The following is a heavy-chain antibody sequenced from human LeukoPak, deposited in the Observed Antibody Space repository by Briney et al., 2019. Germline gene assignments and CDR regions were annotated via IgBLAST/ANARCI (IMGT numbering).Heavy chain of an antibody. V-gene: IGHV3-66*01. CDR2: IYSGAGT. Sequence: PGGSLRLSCADSAFTFSSNYMSWVRQAPGKGLEWVSVIYSGAGTYYSDAVKGRFTIHTHNSKHTLYLQMNNLRPEDTAVYYCARLLSSGWLFAYWGQGTLVTVTS. J-gene: IGHJ4*02. CDR3: ARLLSSGWLFAY. CDR1: AFTFSSNY. D-gene: IGHD6-19*01.